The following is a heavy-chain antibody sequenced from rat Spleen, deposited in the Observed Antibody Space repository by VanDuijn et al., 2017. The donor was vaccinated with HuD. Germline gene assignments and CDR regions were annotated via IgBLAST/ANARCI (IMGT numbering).Heavy chain of an antibody. CDR2: ISYEGSST. D-gene: IGHD4-3*01. CDR3: ARLYSGYFDY. J-gene: IGHJ2*01. Sequence: EVQLVESGGGLVQPGGSLKLSCVASGFTFNNYWMTWIRQAPGKGLEWVASISYEGSSTYYGDSVKGRFTISRDNAESTLYLQMDSLRSEDTATYYCARLYSGYFDYWGQGVMVTVSS. V-gene: IGHV5-31*01. CDR1: GFTFNNYW.